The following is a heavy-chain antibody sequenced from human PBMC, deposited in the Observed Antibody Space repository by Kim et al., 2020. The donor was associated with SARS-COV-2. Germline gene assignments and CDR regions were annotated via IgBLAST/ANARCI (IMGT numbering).Heavy chain of an antibody. CDR1: GFTFSSYS. CDR3: ARARSIAARLDY. D-gene: IGHD6-6*01. CDR2: ISSSSSYI. V-gene: IGHV3-21*01. J-gene: IGHJ4*02. Sequence: GGSLRLSCAASGFTFSSYSMNWVRQAPGKGLEWVSSISSSSSYIYYADSVKGRFTISRDNAKNSLYLQMNSLRAEDTAVYYCARARSIAARLDYWGQGTLVTVSS.